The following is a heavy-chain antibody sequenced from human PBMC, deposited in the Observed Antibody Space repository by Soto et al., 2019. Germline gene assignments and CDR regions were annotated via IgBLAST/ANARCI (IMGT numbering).Heavy chain of an antibody. Sequence: QVQLQQWGAGLLKPSETLSLTCAVYGGSFSGHYWSWIRQPPGKGLEWIGEINHSGSTNYNPSLKSRVTISVDTSKNQFSLKLSSVTAADTAVYYCARGILAARPWAGQEVDYWGQGTLVTVSS. V-gene: IGHV4-34*01. CDR3: ARGILAARPWAGQEVDY. CDR1: GGSFSGHY. D-gene: IGHD6-6*01. CDR2: INHSGST. J-gene: IGHJ4*02.